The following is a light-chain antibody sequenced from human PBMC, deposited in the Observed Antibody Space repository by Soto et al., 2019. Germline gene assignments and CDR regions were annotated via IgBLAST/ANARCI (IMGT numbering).Light chain of an antibody. J-gene: IGKJ3*01. CDR3: QQIIGYPCT. Sequence: DIQLTQSPSFASASVGDRVSITCRASQGISSYVAWYQRKPGRALKLLIYAASTLQSGVPSRFSGSGSGTDYTLTISSLQPEDVATYYCQQIIGYPCTFGPGTKVEIK. CDR1: QGISSY. CDR2: AAS. V-gene: IGKV1-9*01.